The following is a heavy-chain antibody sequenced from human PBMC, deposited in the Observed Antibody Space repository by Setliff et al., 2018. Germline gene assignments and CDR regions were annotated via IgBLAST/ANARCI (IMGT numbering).Heavy chain of an antibody. D-gene: IGHD3-3*01. V-gene: IGHV5-51*01. CDR2: IYPGDSDT. CDR3: ARSRSNFWSGYFNWFDP. J-gene: IGHJ5*02. Sequence: GESLTISCKGSGYSFTSYWIGWVRQMPGKGLEWMGIIYPGDSDTRYSPSFQGQVTISADKSISTAYLQWSSLKAPDTAMYYCARSRSNFWSGYFNWFDPWGQGTLVTVSS. CDR1: GYSFTSYW.